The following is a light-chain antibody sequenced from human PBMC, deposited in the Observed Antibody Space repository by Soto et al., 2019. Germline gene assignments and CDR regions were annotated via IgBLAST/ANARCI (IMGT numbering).Light chain of an antibody. CDR3: QEWDGTLDQWI. CDR1: NIGSKS. Sequence: SYELTQPPSVSVAPGQTATITCGGNNIGSKSVHWYQQRSGQAPVLVVFDDRDRPSGIPERSSGSNSGNTATLTISRVEVGDEAEYHCQEWDGTLDQWIFGGGTKLTVL. J-gene: IGLJ2*01. CDR2: DDR. V-gene: IGLV3-21*02.